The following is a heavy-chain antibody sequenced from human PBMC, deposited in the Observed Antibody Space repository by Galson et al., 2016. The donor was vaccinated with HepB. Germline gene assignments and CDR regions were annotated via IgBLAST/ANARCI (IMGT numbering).Heavy chain of an antibody. J-gene: IGHJ4*02. CDR3: AKDDGSPTQPGAGLNFDY. Sequence: SLRLSCAASGFTFSHFAMSWVRQAPGKGLEWVSVISGGRGSTYYADSVKGRFNIPRDNSKNKLYLQMNSLRAGDTAIYYCAKDDGSPTQPGAGLNFDYRGQGTLVTVS. D-gene: IGHD1-26*01. CDR1: GFTFSHFA. V-gene: IGHV3-23*01. CDR2: ISGGRGST.